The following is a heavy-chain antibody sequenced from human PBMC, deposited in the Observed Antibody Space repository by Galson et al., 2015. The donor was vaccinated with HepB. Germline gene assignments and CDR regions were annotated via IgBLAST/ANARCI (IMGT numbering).Heavy chain of an antibody. D-gene: IGHD5-18*01. V-gene: IGHV3-30-3*01. CDR2: ISYDGSNK. Sequence: RLSCAASGFTFSSYAMHWVRQAPGKGLEWVAVISYDGSNKYYADSVKGRFTISRDNSKNTLYLQMNSLRAEDTAVYYCARETGYSYGYGYFDYWGQGTLVTVSS. CDR3: ARETGYSYGYGYFDY. J-gene: IGHJ4*02. CDR1: GFTFSSYA.